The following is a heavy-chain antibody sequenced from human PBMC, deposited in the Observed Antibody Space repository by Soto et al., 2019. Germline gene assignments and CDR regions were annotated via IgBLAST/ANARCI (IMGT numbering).Heavy chain of an antibody. CDR3: AKARDVTLVRISLAQ. D-gene: IGHD3-10*01. CDR2: VGGSGDGT. J-gene: IGHJ4*02. Sequence: GSLRLSCAASGFTFSTYTMTWVRQAPGKGLEWVSSVGGSGDGTYYADSVKGRFTISRDNSKNTLYLQLNSLRAEDTAIYYCAKARDVTLVRISLAQWGQRTLVTVSS. CDR1: GFTFSTYT. V-gene: IGHV3-23*01.